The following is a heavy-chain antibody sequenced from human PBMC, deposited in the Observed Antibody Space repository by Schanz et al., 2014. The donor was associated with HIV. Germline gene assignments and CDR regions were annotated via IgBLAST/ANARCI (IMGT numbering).Heavy chain of an antibody. Sequence: QVQLVESGGGVVQPGRSLRLSCAASGFTFSSYGMHWVRQAPGKGLEWVAVISYDGSNKYYADSVKGRFTISRDNSKNTVYLQMNSLRAEDTAVYYCATAAVTDYSDNWGQGTLVTVSS. V-gene: IGHV3-30*03. D-gene: IGHD4-17*01. CDR3: ATAAVTDYSDN. CDR2: ISYDGSNK. J-gene: IGHJ4*02. CDR1: GFTFSSYG.